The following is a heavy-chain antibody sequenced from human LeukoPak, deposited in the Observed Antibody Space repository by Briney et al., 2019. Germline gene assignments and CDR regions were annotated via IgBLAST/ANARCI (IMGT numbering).Heavy chain of an antibody. CDR2: INWNGGST. Sequence: GGSLRLSCAASGFTFDDYGMSWVRQAPGKGLEWVSGINWNGGSTGYADSVKGRFTISRDNAKNSLYLQMNSLRAEGTALYCCARGTLKAAATDFDYWGQGTLVTVSS. D-gene: IGHD6-13*01. V-gene: IGHV3-20*04. J-gene: IGHJ4*02. CDR3: ARGTLKAAATDFDY. CDR1: GFTFDDYG.